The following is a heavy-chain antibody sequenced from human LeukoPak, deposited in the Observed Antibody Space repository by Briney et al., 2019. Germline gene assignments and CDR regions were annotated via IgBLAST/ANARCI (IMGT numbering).Heavy chain of an antibody. J-gene: IGHJ4*02. CDR2: ISAYNSNT. V-gene: IGHV1-18*01. D-gene: IGHD2-2*01. CDR1: VYTFTSYG. Sequence: ASVKVSCKASVYTFTSYGISWVRQARGQGLEWMGWISAYNSNTNYAQKLQGRVTMTTDTSTSTAYMELRSLGSDDTAVYYCARAEYCSSTSCYSGGRLYSSSAGDYWGQGTLVTVSS. CDR3: ARAEYCSSTSCYSGGRLYSSSAGDY.